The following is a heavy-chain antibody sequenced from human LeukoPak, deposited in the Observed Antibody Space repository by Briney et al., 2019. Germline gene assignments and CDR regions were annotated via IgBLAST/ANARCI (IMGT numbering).Heavy chain of an antibody. Sequence: ASVKVSCKASGYSFTGHYMHWVRQAPGQGLEWMGWINPNSGGTNYAQKFQGRVTMTRDTSISTAYMELSRLRSDDTAVYYCASWGGDYYYYMDVWGKGTTVTVSS. CDR3: ASWGGDYYYYMDV. CDR2: INPNSGGT. J-gene: IGHJ6*03. V-gene: IGHV1-2*02. CDR1: GYSFTGHY. D-gene: IGHD3-16*01.